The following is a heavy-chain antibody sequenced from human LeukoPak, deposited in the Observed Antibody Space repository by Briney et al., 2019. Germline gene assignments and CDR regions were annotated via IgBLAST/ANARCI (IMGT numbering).Heavy chain of an antibody. CDR1: GFTFSSYA. V-gene: IGHV3-23*01. CDR2: ITDTGGTT. Sequence: GGSLRLSCEASGFTFSSYAMNWVRQAPGKGLEWVSGITDTGGTTDYADSVKGRFKISRDNSKNILYVQMNSLRDEDTAVYYCAKTTGRADFSSDGGYYGLDVWGQGTTVTVSS. J-gene: IGHJ6*02. D-gene: IGHD4-11*01. CDR3: AKTTGRADFSSDGGYYGLDV.